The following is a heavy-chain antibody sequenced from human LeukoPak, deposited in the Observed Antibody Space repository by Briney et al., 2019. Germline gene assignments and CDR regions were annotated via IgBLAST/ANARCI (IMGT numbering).Heavy chain of an antibody. CDR1: GYTFTSYG. V-gene: IGHV1-18*01. CDR3: ARDYVGATIQNAFDI. Sequence: ASVKVSCKASGYTFTSYGISWVRQAPGQGLEWMGWISAYNGNTNYAQKLQGRVTMTTDTSTSTAYMELRSLRSDDTAVYYCARDYVGATIQNAFDIWGQGTMVTVSS. J-gene: IGHJ3*02. CDR2: ISAYNGNT. D-gene: IGHD1-26*01.